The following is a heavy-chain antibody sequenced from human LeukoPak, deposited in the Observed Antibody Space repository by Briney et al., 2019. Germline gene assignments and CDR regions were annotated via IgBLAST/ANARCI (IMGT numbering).Heavy chain of an antibody. CDR2: IRQDGNEI. CDR3: ARDLPHRKVRNSMDV. Sequence: GGSLRLSCTASGFTFSNYWMSWVRQTPGKGLEWVANIRQDGNEIYYVDSVKGRFTISRDNAKNSLYLQMNSLRAEDTAVYYCARDLPHRKVRNSMDVWGKGTTVTISS. V-gene: IGHV3-7*01. J-gene: IGHJ6*03. CDR1: GFTFSNYW. D-gene: IGHD3-10*01.